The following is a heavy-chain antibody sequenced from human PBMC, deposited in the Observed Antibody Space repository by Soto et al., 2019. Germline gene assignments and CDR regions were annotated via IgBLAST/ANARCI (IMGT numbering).Heavy chain of an antibody. CDR3: ARTYYYDSSAYLH. J-gene: IGHJ4*02. CDR2: INGGNGNT. CDR1: GYTFTSYA. V-gene: IGHV1-3*01. Sequence: ASVKVSCKTSGYTFTSYAIHWVRQAPGQRLEWMGWINGGNGNTKYSHKLQGRVTVTRDTSASTAYMELSSLSHEDTAVYYCARTYYYDSSAYLHWGQGTLVTVSS. D-gene: IGHD3-22*01.